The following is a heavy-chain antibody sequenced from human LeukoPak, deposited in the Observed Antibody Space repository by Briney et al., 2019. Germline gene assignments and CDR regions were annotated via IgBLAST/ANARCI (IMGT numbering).Heavy chain of an antibody. V-gene: IGHV1-69*01. D-gene: IGHD6-13*01. CDR2: IIPIFGTA. Sequence: GSAVKVSCKASGGTFSSYAISWVRQAPGQGLEWMGGIIPIFGTANYAQKFQGRVTITADESTSTAYMELSSLRSEDTAVYYCARACIAAAGTRCYYGMDVWGQGTTVTVSS. CDR1: GGTFSSYA. J-gene: IGHJ6*02. CDR3: ARACIAAAGTRCYYGMDV.